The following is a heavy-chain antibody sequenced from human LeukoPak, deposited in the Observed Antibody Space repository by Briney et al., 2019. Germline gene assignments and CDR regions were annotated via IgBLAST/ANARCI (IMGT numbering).Heavy chain of an antibody. V-gene: IGHV3-23*01. CDR2: ISGSGGST. J-gene: IGHJ4*02. Sequence: PGGSLRLSCAASGFTFSSYAMSWVRQAPGKGLEWVSGISGSGGSTYYADSVKGRFTTSRDNSKNTLYLQMNSLRAEDTAVYYCAKLSRVVVVAPFDYWGQGTLVTVSS. D-gene: IGHD2-15*01. CDR1: GFTFSSYA. CDR3: AKLSRVVVVAPFDY.